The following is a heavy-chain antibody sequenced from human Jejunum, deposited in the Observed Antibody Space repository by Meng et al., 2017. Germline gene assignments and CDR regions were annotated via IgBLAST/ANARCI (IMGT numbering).Heavy chain of an antibody. J-gene: IGHJ4*02. CDR2: IYHSGAF. CDR1: GDSISTNW. V-gene: IGHV4-4*02. Sequence: QGQLEESGHGLLKRSGTRSLTCAVSGDSISTNWWNWVRQPPGKGLEWIGEIYHSGAFNYNPSLRRRVTISVDKSKNQVSLKLDSLTAADTAVYYCARGAIGTRPFDYWGQGTLVTVSS. CDR3: ARGAIGTRPFDY. D-gene: IGHD2-21*01.